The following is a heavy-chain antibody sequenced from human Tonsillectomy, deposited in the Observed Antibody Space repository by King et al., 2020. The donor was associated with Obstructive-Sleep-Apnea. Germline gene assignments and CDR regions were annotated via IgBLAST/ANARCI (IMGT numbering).Heavy chain of an antibody. V-gene: IGHV3-30*03. Sequence: VQLVESGGGVVQPGRSLRLSCAASGYTISNYGMHWVRQAPGKGLEWVAILLYDGSNTYYADFVKGRFTISRDNSKNTLYLQRNSMRSEDTAVYYCASPDGSGSHPPYYDYWGQGTLVTVSS. CDR2: LLYDGSNT. CDR1: GYTISNYG. D-gene: IGHD3-10*01. J-gene: IGHJ4*02. CDR3: ASPDGSGSHPPYYDY.